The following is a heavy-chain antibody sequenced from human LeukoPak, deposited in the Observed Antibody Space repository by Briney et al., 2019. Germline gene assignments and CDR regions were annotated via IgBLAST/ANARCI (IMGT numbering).Heavy chain of an antibody. D-gene: IGHD3-22*01. J-gene: IGHJ4*02. CDR3: AKVPIYYYDTSGYFDY. Sequence: GGSLRLSCAASGFXFSSYAITWVRQAPGKGREWVSGISDSGGSTYYADSVKGRFTISRDNSKNTLFLQMNSLRAEDTAVYYCAKVPIYYYDTSGYFDYWGQGTLVTVSS. CDR2: ISDSGGST. V-gene: IGHV3-23*01. CDR1: GFXFSSYA.